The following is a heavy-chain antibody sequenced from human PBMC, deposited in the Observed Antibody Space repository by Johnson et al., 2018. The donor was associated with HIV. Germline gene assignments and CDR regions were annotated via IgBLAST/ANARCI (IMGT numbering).Heavy chain of an antibody. V-gene: IGHV3-66*03. D-gene: IGHD3-10*01. CDR3: VRGLLWFGELLEAFDI. CDR2: IYSGGST. J-gene: IGHJ3*02. CDR1: GFTVSSNY. Sequence: VQLVESGGGLIQPGGSLRLSCAASGFTVSSNYMSWVRQAPGKGLEWVSVIYSGGSTYYADSVKGRFTISRDNSKNTLYLQINSLRPEDTAVYYCVRGLLWFGELLEAFDIWGQGTMVTVS.